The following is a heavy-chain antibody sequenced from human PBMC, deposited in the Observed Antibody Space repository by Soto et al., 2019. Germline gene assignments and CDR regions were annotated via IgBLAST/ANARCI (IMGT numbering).Heavy chain of an antibody. V-gene: IGHV4-39*01. J-gene: IGHJ4*02. CDR3: ARLGWGNGDSDY. Sequence: QLQLQESGPELVKSSETLSLTCTVSGGSISKSNYFWGWIRQAPGKGLEWIASILYSGTTSYNSSLKRRVAISVDTSNNQSSLELNSVTAADTAVYYCARLGWGNGDSDYWGQGTLVTVPS. CDR2: ILYSGTT. D-gene: IGHD2-21*01. CDR1: GGSISKSNYF.